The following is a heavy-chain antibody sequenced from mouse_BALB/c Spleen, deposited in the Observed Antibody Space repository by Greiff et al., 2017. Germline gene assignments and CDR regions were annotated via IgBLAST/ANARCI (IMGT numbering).Heavy chain of an antibody. V-gene: IGHV1-54*01. Sequence: VQLVESGAELVRPGTSVKVSCKASGYAFTNYLIEWVKQRPGQGLEWIGVINPGSGGTNYNEKFKGKATLTADKSSSTAYMQLSSLTSDDSAVYFCARAGLRREAWFAYWGQGTLVTVSA. J-gene: IGHJ3*01. CDR3: ARAGLRREAWFAY. CDR2: INPGSGGT. CDR1: GYAFTNYL. D-gene: IGHD2-2*01.